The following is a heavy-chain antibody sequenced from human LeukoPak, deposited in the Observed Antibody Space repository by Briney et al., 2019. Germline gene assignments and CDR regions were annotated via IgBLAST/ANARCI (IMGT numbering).Heavy chain of an antibody. D-gene: IGHD3-22*01. J-gene: IGHJ4*02. Sequence: PGGSLRLSCAASGFTFSSYAMSWVRQAPGKGLEWVSVISGGGGSTYYADSVKGRFTISRDNSKNTLYLQMNSLRAEDTAVYYCAKDSYYYDSSGYYPYYFDYWGQGTLVTVSS. CDR3: AKDSYYYDSSGYYPYYFDY. V-gene: IGHV3-23*01. CDR2: ISGGGGST. CDR1: GFTFSSYA.